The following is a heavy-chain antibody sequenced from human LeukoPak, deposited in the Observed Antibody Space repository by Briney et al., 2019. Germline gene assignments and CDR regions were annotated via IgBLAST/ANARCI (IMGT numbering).Heavy chain of an antibody. CDR1: GFSFNNAW. D-gene: IGHD3-22*01. Sequence: GGSLRLSCAASGFSFNNAWMTWVRHAPGKGLEGVGRIKSKTDGGTTDYGAPVKNRFSISRDDAKNTLYLQMNSLKNEDTAVYYCTTDRNYYDRSGHYTRDDSWGQGTLVTVSP. J-gene: IGHJ4*02. V-gene: IGHV3-15*01. CDR3: TTDRNYYDRSGHYTRDDS. CDR2: IKSKTDGGTT.